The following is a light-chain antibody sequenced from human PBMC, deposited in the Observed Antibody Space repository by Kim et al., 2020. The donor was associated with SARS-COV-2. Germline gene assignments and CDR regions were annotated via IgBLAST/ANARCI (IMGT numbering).Light chain of an antibody. CDR3: QQRSNWPHT. CDR2: DAS. J-gene: IGKJ5*01. Sequence: EIVLTQSPATLSLSPGESATLTCRASQSVSSSLAWYQQKPDQAPRLLIYDASNRDTAIPARFSGSGSGTDFTLTISSLEPEDFAVYYCQQRSNWPHTFGQGTRLEIK. CDR1: QSVSSS. V-gene: IGKV3-11*01.